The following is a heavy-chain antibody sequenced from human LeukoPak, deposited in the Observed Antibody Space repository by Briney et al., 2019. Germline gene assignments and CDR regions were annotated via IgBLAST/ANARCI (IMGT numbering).Heavy chain of an antibody. J-gene: IGHJ5*02. CDR1: GGSFSGYY. V-gene: IGHV4-34*01. D-gene: IGHD2-15*01. CDR3: ARGGIVVVAALRWFDP. CDR2: INHSGST. Sequence: PSETLSLTCAVYGGSFSGYYWSWIRQPPGKGLEWIGEINHSGSTNYNPSLKSQVTISVDTSKNQFSLKLSSVTAADTAVYYCARGGIVVVAALRWFDPWGQGTLVTVSS.